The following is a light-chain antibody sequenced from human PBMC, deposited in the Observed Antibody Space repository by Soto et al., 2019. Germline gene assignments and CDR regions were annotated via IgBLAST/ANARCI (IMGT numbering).Light chain of an antibody. CDR2: GAS. CDR3: QQYNTWYT. J-gene: IGKJ2*01. V-gene: IGKV3-15*01. Sequence: VMTQSPATLSVSPGERATLSCWASETVATNLAWYQQKPGQAPRLLISGASTRAAGISDRFRGSGSGTEFTLTISSLRSEDFAVYYCQQYNTWYTFGQGTKL. CDR1: ETVATN.